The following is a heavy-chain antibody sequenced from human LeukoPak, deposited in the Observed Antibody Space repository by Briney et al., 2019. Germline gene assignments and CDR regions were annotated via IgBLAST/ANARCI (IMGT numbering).Heavy chain of an antibody. J-gene: IGHJ5*02. CDR2: IIPIFGTA. D-gene: IGHD2-15*01. V-gene: IGHV1-69*13. CDR1: GGTFSSYA. Sequence: GASVKVSCKASGGTFSSYAISWVRQAPGQGLEWMGGIIPIFGTANYAQKFQGRVTITADESTSTAYMELSSLRSEDTAVYYCARDSGVAGGNWFDLWGQGTLVTVSS. CDR3: ARDSGVAGGNWFDL.